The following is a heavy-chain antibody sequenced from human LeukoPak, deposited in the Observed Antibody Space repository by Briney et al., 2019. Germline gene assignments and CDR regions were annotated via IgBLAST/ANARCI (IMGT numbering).Heavy chain of an antibody. CDR3: AGLVGRYSSGLYYYYFDY. D-gene: IGHD3-22*01. V-gene: IGHV4-4*02. J-gene: IGHJ4*02. CDR1: GDSINSLDL. Sequence: SGTLSLTCTVSGDSINSLDLWSWVRQPPGKGLEWIGEMYLSGTTHSNPSAKSRVTISIDKSKNQFFLNLSSVTAADTAVYYCAGLVGRYSSGLYYYYFDYWGQGTLVTVSS. CDR2: MYLSGTT.